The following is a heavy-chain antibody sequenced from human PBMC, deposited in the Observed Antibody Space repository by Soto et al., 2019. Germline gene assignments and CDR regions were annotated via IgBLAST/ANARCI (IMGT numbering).Heavy chain of an antibody. CDR3: AREGVRGMDV. J-gene: IGHJ6*02. D-gene: IGHD3-16*01. CDR2: MNPNSANT. Sequence: QVQLVQSGAEVKKPGASVKVSCKASGYTFTSYDINWVRQATGQGLEWMGWMNPNSANTGYAQKFQGRVTMTRNTDISTAYMELNSMRSEATAMADCAREGVRGMDVWGQGTTVTVSS. V-gene: IGHV1-8*01. CDR1: GYTFTSYD.